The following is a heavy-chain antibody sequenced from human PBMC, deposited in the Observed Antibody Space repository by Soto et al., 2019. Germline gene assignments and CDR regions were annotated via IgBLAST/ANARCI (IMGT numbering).Heavy chain of an antibody. V-gene: IGHV4-4*02. D-gene: IGHD6-19*01. CDR3: ARVSYSSGWYFGY. J-gene: IGHJ4*02. CDR2: IYHSGST. CDR1: GGSISSSNW. Sequence: QVQLQESGPGLVKPSGTLSLTCAVSGGSISSSNWWSWVRQPPGKGLEWIGEIYHSGSTHDNPSPTRRVTISVDKSKAQSSLKLSSVTAADTAVYYCARVSYSSGWYFGYWGQGTLVTVSS.